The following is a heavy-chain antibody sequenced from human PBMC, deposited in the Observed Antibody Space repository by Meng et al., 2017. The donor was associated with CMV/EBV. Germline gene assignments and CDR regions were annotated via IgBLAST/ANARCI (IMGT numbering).Heavy chain of an antibody. J-gene: IGHJ4*02. CDR3: RLGHYSQD. CDR2: IKNDGSER. Sequence: DRVGPGGGLVEPGGYLRLSCAGDGLPNSNYWMSWVRQATGKGLEWVANIKNDGSERYYVDSVKGRFSISRDNADNSLYLQMNNLRAEDTAVYYCRLGHYSQDWGQGTLVTVSS. V-gene: IGHV3-7*02. D-gene: IGHD4-17*01. CDR1: GLPNSNYW.